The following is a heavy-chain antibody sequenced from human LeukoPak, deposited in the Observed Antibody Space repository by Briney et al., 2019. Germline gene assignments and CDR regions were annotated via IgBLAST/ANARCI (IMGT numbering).Heavy chain of an antibody. CDR2: INHSGST. V-gene: IGHV4-34*01. CDR1: GGSFSGYY. CDR3: ARGRGDDILTGYYD. D-gene: IGHD3-9*01. Sequence: PSETLSLTCAVYGGSFSGYYWSWIRQPPGKGLEWIWEINHSGSTNYNPSLKSRVTISVDTSKNQFSLKLSSVTAADTAVYYCARGRGDDILTGYYDWGQGTLVTVSS. J-gene: IGHJ4*02.